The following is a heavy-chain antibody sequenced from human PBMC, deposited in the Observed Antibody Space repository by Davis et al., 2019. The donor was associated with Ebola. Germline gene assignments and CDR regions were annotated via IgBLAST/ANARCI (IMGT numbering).Heavy chain of an antibody. Sequence: GESLKISCAASGFTFSSYGMHWVRQGPGKGLEWVANVNPDGTVKLYVDSVRGRFTISRDNAHNSLYLQMNSLRADDTAVYYCARVGYCSSTSCYEGLDYWGQGTLVTVSS. J-gene: IGHJ4*02. CDR2: VNPDGTVK. V-gene: IGHV3-7*04. CDR1: GFTFSSYG. CDR3: ARVGYCSSTSCYEGLDY. D-gene: IGHD2-2*01.